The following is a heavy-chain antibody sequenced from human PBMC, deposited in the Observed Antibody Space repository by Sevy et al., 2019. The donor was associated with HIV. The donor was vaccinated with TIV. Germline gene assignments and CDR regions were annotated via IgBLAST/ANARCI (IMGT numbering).Heavy chain of an antibody. V-gene: IGHV4-39*01. CDR1: GGSISSCSYY. J-gene: IGHJ4*02. CDR2: IYYSGST. D-gene: IGHD6-19*01. CDR3: ARLLAGDFDY. Sequence: SETLSLTCTVSGGSISSCSYYWGSIRQPPGKGLEWIGSIYYSGSTYYNPSLKSRVTISVDTSKNQFSLKLSSVTAADTAVYYSARLLAGDFDYWGQGTLVTVSS.